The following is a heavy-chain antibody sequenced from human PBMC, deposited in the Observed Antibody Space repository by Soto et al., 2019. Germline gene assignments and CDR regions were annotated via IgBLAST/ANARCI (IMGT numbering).Heavy chain of an antibody. V-gene: IGHV3-74*01. CDR1: GFSFSDSW. CDR3: AKGLEGIGSGPRG. J-gene: IGHJ4*02. CDR2: IIGDGNGA. D-gene: IGHD6-19*01. Sequence: LRLSCVASGFSFSDSWMHWVRQAPEKGLVWLSRIIGDGNGADYADFVKGRFTISRDNAKNTVYLQINSLRAEDTAIYYCAKGLEGIGSGPRGWGQGTLVTVSS.